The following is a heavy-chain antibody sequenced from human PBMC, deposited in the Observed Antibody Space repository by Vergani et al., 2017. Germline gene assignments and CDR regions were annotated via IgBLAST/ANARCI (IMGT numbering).Heavy chain of an antibody. V-gene: IGHV1-69*01. Sequence: QVQLVQSWAEVKKPGSSVKVSCKASGGTFSSYSISWVRQAPGQGLEWMGGIIPIFGTANYAQKFQGRVTITADESTSTAYMELSSLRSEDTAVYYCARGDCSSTSCRSDAFDIWGQGTMVTVSS. D-gene: IGHD2-2*01. J-gene: IGHJ3*02. CDR2: IIPIFGTA. CDR3: ARGDCSSTSCRSDAFDI. CDR1: GGTFSSYS.